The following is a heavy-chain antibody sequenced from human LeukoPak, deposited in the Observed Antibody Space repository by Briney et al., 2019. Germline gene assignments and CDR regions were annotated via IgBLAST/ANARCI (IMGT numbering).Heavy chain of an antibody. CDR1: GDSVSSNSAA. D-gene: IGHD3-3*01. CDR3: ARDLSYDQDYYYYYMDV. CDR2: TYYRSKWYN. J-gene: IGHJ6*03. Sequence: SQTLSLTCAISGDSVSSNSAAWNWLRQSPSRGLEWLGSTYYRSKWYNDYTVSVKRPITINPDTSKNQFSLQLNSVTPEDTAVYYCARDLSYDQDYYYYYMDVWGKGTTVTVSS. V-gene: IGHV6-1*01.